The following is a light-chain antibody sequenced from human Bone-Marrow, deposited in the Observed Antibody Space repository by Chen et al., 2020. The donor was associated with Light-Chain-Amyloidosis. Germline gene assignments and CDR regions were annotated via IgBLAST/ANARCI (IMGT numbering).Light chain of an antibody. V-gene: IGLV3-21*02. CDR1: NIGSTS. CDR2: DDS. Sequence: SSVLTQPSSVSVAPGQTATIACGGNNIGSTSVHCYQQTPGQAPLLVVYDDSDRPSGIPGRLSGSNSGNTATLTISRVEAGDEADYYCQVWDRSSDRPVFGGGTKLTVL. CDR3: QVWDRSSDRPV. J-gene: IGLJ3*02.